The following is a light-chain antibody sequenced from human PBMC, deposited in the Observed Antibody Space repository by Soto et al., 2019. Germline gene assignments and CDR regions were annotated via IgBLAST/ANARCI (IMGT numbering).Light chain of an antibody. CDR3: QHYGSSLSIT. Sequence: ESVLTQSPGSLSLSPGERATLSCRASQSVSSNYLAWYQHKPGQAPRLLIYGASSRATGIPDRFSGSGSGTDFTLTISLLEPEDFAVYYCQHYGSSLSITFGQGTRLEIK. CDR2: GAS. J-gene: IGKJ5*01. V-gene: IGKV3-20*01. CDR1: QSVSSNY.